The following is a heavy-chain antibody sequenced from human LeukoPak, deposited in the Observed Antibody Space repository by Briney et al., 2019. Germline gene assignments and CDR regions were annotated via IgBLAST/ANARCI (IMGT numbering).Heavy chain of an antibody. CDR2: IIPIFGTA. CDR1: GGTFSSYA. J-gene: IGHJ4*02. Sequence: GASVKVSCKASGGTFSSYAISWVRQAPGQGLEWMGGIIPIFGTANYAQKFQGRVTITADESTSTAYMELSSLRAEDTAVYYCASHIPHFWDPFDYWGQGTLVTVSS. CDR3: ASHIPHFWDPFDY. V-gene: IGHV1-69*13. D-gene: IGHD3-3*02.